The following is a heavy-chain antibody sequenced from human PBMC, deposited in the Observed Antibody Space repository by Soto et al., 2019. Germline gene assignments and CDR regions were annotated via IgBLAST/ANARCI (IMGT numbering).Heavy chain of an antibody. CDR2: ISAYNGNT. J-gene: IGHJ6*02. V-gene: IGHV1-18*01. D-gene: IGHD5-18*01. CDR1: GYTFTSYG. CDR3: ARDDVDTAMVTRYYYYGMDV. Sequence: GASVKVSCKASGYTFTSYGISWVRQAPGQGLEWMGWISAYNGNTNYAQKLQGRVTMTTDTSTSTAYMELRSLRSDDTAVYYCARDDVDTAMVTRYYYYGMDVWGQGTTVTVSS.